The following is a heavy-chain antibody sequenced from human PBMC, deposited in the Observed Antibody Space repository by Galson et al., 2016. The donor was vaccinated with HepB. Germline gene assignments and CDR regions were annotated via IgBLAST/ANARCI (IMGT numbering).Heavy chain of an antibody. Sequence: SLRLSCAASGFTFDNYAMSWVRQAPGRGLEWVSAVSGSGVSTYYADSVKGRFTISRDNSKKTLYLQVNSLRAEDTAVYYCAKDRDRLLFPYDTFDIWGQGTMVTVSS. CDR3: AKDRDRLLFPYDTFDI. V-gene: IGHV3-23*01. CDR1: GFTFDNYA. D-gene: IGHD5-12*01. J-gene: IGHJ3*02. CDR2: VSGSGVST.